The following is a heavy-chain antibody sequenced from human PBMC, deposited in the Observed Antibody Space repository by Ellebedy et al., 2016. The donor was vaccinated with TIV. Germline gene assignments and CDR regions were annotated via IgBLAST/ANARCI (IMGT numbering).Heavy chain of an antibody. CDR2: ISGSGGTT. D-gene: IGHD5-18*01. J-gene: IGHJ4*02. CDR1: GFTFSSLA. Sequence: GESLKISCAASGFTFSSLAMNWVRQAPGKGLEWVSGISGSGGTTYYTDSVKGRFSISRDNSKNTVDLQLNTLRVDDTAIYFCAKEGVYSYGYADYFDFWGPGTLVTVSS. CDR3: AKEGVYSYGYADYFDF. V-gene: IGHV3-23*01.